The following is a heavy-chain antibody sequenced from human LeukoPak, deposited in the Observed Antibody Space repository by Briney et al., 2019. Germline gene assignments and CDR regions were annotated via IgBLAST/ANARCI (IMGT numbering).Heavy chain of an antibody. J-gene: IGHJ4*02. V-gene: IGHV3-30*03. CDR1: GFTFSRYA. Sequence: PGGSLRLSCAGSGFTFSRYAMHWVRQAPCKGLEWMAVISDDGKNKAYGDAVVGRFTISRDNSKNTVFVQMNFLRAEDTAVYYCARDRGYSGSSLFDNWGQGTLVTVSS. CDR3: ARDRGYSGSSLFDN. D-gene: IGHD1-26*01. CDR2: ISDDGKNK.